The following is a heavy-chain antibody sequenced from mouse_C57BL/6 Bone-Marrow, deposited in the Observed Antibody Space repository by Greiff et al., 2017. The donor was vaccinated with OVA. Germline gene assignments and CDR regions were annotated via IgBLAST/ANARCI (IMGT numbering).Heavy chain of an antibody. CDR2: IYPGSGNT. CDR3: ARDHYYGSSYYWYFDV. V-gene: IGHV1-76*01. Sequence: VQLVESGAELVRPGASVKLSCKASGYTFTDYYINWVKQRPGQGLEWIARIYPGSGNTYYNEKFKGKATLTAEKSSSTAYMQLSSLTSEDSAVYFCARDHYYGSSYYWYFDVWGTGTTVTVSS. J-gene: IGHJ1*03. CDR1: GYTFTDYY. D-gene: IGHD1-1*01.